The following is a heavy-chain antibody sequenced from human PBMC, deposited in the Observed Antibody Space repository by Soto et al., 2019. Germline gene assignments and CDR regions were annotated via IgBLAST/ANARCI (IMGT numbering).Heavy chain of an antibody. CDR1: GYTFTSYD. Sequence: QVQLVQSGAEVKKPGASVKVSCKASGYTFTSYDINWVRQTTGQGLEWMGWMNPNSGNTGYAQKLKGRVTMTRNSSISTAYMELSSLRSEDTAVYYCARGLNDFCCGTPRGFDPWGQGSLVTVFS. CDR3: ARGLNDFCCGTPRGFDP. J-gene: IGHJ5*02. CDR2: MNPNSGNT. V-gene: IGHV1-8*01. D-gene: IGHD3-3*01.